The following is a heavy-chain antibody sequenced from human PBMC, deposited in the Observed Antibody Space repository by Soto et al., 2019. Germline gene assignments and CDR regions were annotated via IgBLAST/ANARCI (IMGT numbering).Heavy chain of an antibody. V-gene: IGHV3-74*01. CDR3: GSGGGGPIVGMDV. Sequence: PGGSLRLSCAASGFTFSSYWMHWVRQAPGKGLVWVSRINSDGSSTSYADSVKGRFTISRDNAKNTLYLQMNSLRAEDTAVYYCGSGGGGPIVGMDVWGQGTTVAVSS. J-gene: IGHJ6*02. CDR2: INSDGSST. D-gene: IGHD3-16*01. CDR1: GFTFSSYW.